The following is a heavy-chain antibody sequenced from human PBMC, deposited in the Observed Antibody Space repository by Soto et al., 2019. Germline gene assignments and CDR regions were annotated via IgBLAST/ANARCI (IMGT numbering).Heavy chain of an antibody. D-gene: IGHD6-13*01. CDR2: MSSGGSTI. V-gene: IGHV3-48*01. J-gene: IGHJ4*02. CDR1: GFTFSRDS. Sequence: EMQLVESGGGLVQPGGSLRLACAAFGFTFSRDSMNWVRQAPGKGLELVSYMSSGGSTIYYADSVKGRFTISRDNAKNSLYLQMNSLRAEDTAVYYCAREGDGSRWFNYFDYWAQGTQVTVSS. CDR3: AREGDGSRWFNYFDY.